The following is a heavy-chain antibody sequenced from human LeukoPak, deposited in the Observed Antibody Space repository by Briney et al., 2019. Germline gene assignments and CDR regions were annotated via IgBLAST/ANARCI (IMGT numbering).Heavy chain of an antibody. J-gene: IGHJ4*02. CDR2: IIPIVGIA. Sequence: SVKVSCKASGGTFSSYAISWVRQAPGQGLEWMGTIIPIVGIANYAQKFQGRVTITADKFMSTAYMELSSLRSEDTAVYYCARDGEMATIYFDYWGQGTLVTVSS. V-gene: IGHV1-69*04. CDR1: GGTFSSYA. CDR3: ARDGEMATIYFDY. D-gene: IGHD5-24*01.